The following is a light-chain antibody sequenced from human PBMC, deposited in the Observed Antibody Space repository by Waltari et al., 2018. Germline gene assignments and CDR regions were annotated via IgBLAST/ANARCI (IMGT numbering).Light chain of an antibody. CDR1: SSDVGAYNY. V-gene: IGLV2-8*01. CDR2: EVT. CDR3: SSYAGNNNCV. Sequence: QSALTQPPSASGSPGQSVTIPCTGTSSDVGAYNYVSWYQQYPGKAPKLMIYEVTKRPSGVPDRFSASKSGNTASLTVYGLQAEDEADYYCSSYAGNNNCVFGTGTKVTVL. J-gene: IGLJ1*01.